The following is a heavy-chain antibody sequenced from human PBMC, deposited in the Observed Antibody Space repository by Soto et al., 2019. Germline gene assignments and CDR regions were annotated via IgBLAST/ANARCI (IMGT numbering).Heavy chain of an antibody. Sequence: QITLQESGPTLVKPTQTLTLTCIFSGFLLTTSGVGVGWIRQPPGQALEWLALIYWDDDKRYSPSLKSRLTITKDTSKHQVVLTMTNMDPVDTATYYCAHRRAYNNYWSWGDFDYWGQGTLVTVSS. CDR2: IYWDDDK. CDR3: AHRRAYNNYWSWGDFDY. V-gene: IGHV2-5*02. D-gene: IGHD1-20*01. J-gene: IGHJ4*02. CDR1: GFLLTTSGVG.